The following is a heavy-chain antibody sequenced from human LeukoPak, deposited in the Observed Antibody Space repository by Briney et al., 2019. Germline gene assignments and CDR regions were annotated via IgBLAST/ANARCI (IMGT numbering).Heavy chain of an antibody. CDR2: IYTSGST. CDR1: GGSISSYY. CDR3: AKESVFGVVEDY. D-gene: IGHD3-3*01. V-gene: IGHV4-4*07. J-gene: IGHJ4*02. Sequence: PSETLSLTCTVSGGSISSYYWSWIRQPAEEGLEWIGRIYTSGSTNYNPSLKSRVTMSVDTSKNQFSLKLSSVTAADTAVYYCAKESVFGVVEDYWGQGTLVTVSS.